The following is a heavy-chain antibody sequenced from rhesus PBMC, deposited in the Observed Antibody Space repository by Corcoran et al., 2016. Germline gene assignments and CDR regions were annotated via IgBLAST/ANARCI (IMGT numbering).Heavy chain of an antibody. V-gene: IGHV4S10*01. CDR2: ISGSSTST. J-gene: IGHJ4*01. CDR1: GGSIRDSYL. CDR3: ARYCSGGVCYADDY. Sequence: QVQLQESGPGVVKPSETLSLTCAVSGGSIRDSYLWRWFRQPPGKVLEWIWYISGSSTSTNYNPSRKSLVTISKDTSKNQFSLMLRSVTAADTAVYYCARYCSGGVCYADDYWGQGVLVTVSS. D-gene: IGHD2-8*01.